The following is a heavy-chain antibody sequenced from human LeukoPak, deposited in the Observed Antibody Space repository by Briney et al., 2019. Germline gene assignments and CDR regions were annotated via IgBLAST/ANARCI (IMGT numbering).Heavy chain of an antibody. J-gene: IGHJ4*02. Sequence: GASVKVSCKASGGTFSSYAISWVRQAPGQGLEWMGGIIPIFGTANYAQKFQGRVTITADESASTAYMELSSLRSDDTAVYYCARDKGLGPAVAGIDYWGQGTLVTVSS. D-gene: IGHD6-19*01. CDR3: ARDKGLGPAVAGIDY. V-gene: IGHV1-69*13. CDR1: GGTFSSYA. CDR2: IIPIFGTA.